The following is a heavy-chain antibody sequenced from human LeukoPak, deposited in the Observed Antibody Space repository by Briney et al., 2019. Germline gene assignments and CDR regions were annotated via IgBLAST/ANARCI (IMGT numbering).Heavy chain of an antibody. CDR2: IHYTGST. CDR1: GGSIRSDNYY. D-gene: IGHD6-13*01. Sequence: SQTLSLTCTVSGGSIRSDNYYWSWIRQPPGRGLECIGYIHYTGSTNYNPSLKSRVTISVDTSKNQFSLKLSSVTAADTAVYYCAREKVGYSTSWAFDYWGQGTLVTVSS. J-gene: IGHJ4*02. V-gene: IGHV4-61*01. CDR3: AREKVGYSTSWAFDY.